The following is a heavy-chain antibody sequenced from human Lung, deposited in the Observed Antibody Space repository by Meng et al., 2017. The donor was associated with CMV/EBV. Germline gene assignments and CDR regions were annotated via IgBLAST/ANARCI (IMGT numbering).Heavy chain of an antibody. CDR1: GGSVSSGSYY. CDR3: ARDYGWGAVTRYYYYGMDF. D-gene: IGHD3-16*01. CDR2: IYYSGST. Sequence: SXTLSLXCTVSGGSVSSGSYYWSWIRQPPGKGLEWIGYIYYSGSTNYNPSLKSRVTISVDTSKNQFSLKLSSVTAADTAVYYCARDYGWGAVTRYYYYGMDFXGHGXTVTVSS. V-gene: IGHV4-61*01. J-gene: IGHJ6*02.